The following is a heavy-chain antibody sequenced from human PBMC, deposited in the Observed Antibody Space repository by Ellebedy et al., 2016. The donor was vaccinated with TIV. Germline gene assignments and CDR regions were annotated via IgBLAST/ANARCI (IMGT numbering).Heavy chain of an antibody. J-gene: IGHJ4*02. CDR1: GFPFSSYA. D-gene: IGHD2-21*02. CDR2: IVGSGA. V-gene: IGHV3-23*01. Sequence: GESLKISCAASGFPFSSYAMIWVRQAPGKGLEWVSGIVGSGAERYADSVKGRFTISRDNSKRTVDLQMRSVRAEDTAVYFCAKDRTSGDGYWVFDSWGQGTMVSVSS. CDR3: AKDRTSGDGYWVFDS.